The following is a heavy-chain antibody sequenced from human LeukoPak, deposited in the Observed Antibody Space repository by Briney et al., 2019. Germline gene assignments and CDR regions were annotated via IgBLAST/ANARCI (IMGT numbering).Heavy chain of an antibody. V-gene: IGHV3-23*01. J-gene: IGHJ5*02. D-gene: IGHD4-17*01. CDR2: ISGSGGST. Sequence: GGSLRLSCAASGFTFSSYYMSWVRQAPGKGLEWVSAISGSGGSTYYADSVKGRFTISRDNSKNTLYLQMNSLRAEDTAVYYCRHYSSGHYGVLPGYLWGFVPWGEGTLVTVSS. CDR3: RHYSSGHYGVLPGYLWGFVP. CDR1: GFTFSSYY.